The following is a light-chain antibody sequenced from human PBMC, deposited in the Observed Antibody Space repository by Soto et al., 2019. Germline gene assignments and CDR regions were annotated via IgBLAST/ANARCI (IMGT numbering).Light chain of an antibody. CDR3: SSFTTTSTYV. CDR2: EVN. Sequence: QSALTQPASVSGSPGQSITISCTGTSSDVSGCDCVSWYQQYPGKAPKIMIYEVNYRPSGVSNRFSGSKSGNTASLTISGLQAEDEADYYCSSFTTTSTYVFGTGTKLTVL. V-gene: IGLV2-14*01. J-gene: IGLJ1*01. CDR1: SSDVSGCDC.